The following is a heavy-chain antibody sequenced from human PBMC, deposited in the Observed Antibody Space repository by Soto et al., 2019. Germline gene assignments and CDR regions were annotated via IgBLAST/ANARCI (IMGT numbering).Heavy chain of an antibody. CDR2: ISGRSGVP. J-gene: IGHJ5*02. CDR1: GLTLRSYA. D-gene: IGHD3-16*01. Sequence: GGSLRLSCAGSGLTLRSYAMTWIRQTPEKGLEWVSTISGRSGVPSYADSVNGRSTVSRDNSKNTLYLQMNSLRPDDTAIYYCAKGGPFTGGFDPWGQGTLVTVSS. V-gene: IGHV3-23*01. CDR3: AKGGPFTGGFDP.